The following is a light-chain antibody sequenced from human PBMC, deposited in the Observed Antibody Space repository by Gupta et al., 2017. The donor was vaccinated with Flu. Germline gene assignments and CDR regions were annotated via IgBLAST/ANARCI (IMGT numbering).Light chain of an antibody. CDR3: QAWDGSGYV. CDR2: DDN. V-gene: IGLV3-1*01. Sequence: PGQTSSIAGTGDKVGDKYACWYQQKPGQAPRLVIYDDNKRPSGIPERFSGSNSGNTAALTISGTQAEDEADYYCQAWDGSGYVFGTGTKVTVL. J-gene: IGLJ1*01. CDR1: KVGDKY.